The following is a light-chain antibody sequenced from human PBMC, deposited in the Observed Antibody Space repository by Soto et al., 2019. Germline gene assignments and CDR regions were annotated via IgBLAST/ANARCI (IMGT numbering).Light chain of an antibody. CDR3: CSYAGRDTYV. CDR2: DVS. Sequence: QSVLTQPLSMSRSPGQPVTISCTGTSSDVGGYNYVSWYQQHPGKAPNLMIFDVSERPSGVLDRFSGCKSGNTASLTISGFQGEDEADYYCCSYAGRDTYVFGNGSKVTVL. CDR1: SSDVGGYNY. J-gene: IGLJ1*01. V-gene: IGLV2-11*01.